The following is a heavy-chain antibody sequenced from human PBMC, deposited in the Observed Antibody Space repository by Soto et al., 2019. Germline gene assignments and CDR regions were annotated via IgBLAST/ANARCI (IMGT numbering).Heavy chain of an antibody. V-gene: IGHV3-33*08. Sequence: PGVSLRLSCAASGFTFSSYAMSWVRQAPGKGLEWVAVIWYDGSNKYYADSVKGRFTISRDNSKNTLYLQMNSLRAEDTAVYYCARDTARAMVRIYYGMDVWGQGTTVTVSS. CDR3: ARDTARAMVRIYYGMDV. CDR2: IWYDGSNK. CDR1: GFTFSSYA. D-gene: IGHD5-18*01. J-gene: IGHJ6*02.